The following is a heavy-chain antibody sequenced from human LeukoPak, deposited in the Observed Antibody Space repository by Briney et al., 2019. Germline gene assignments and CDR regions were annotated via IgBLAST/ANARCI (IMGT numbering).Heavy chain of an antibody. CDR2: VSGNGYST. CDR3: AKDLDGITMVREDYYGMDV. Sequence: GGSLRLSCAASGFTFSSYAMSWVRQARGMGLERVSAVSGNGYSTYYADSVKGRFTISRDNSKNTLYLQMNSLRAEDTAVYYCAKDLDGITMVREDYYGMDVWGQGTTVTVSS. J-gene: IGHJ6*02. D-gene: IGHD3-10*01. CDR1: GFTFSSYA. V-gene: IGHV3-23*01.